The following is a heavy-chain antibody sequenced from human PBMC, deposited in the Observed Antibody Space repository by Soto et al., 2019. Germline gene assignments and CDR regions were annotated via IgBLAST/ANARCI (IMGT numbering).Heavy chain of an antibody. V-gene: IGHV3-30*03. CDR1: GFTFRTYS. Sequence: GGSLRLSCAASGFTFRTYSMHWVRQDPGKGLEWVAVISYDGSNKYYADSVKGRFTISRDNSKNTLYLQMNSLRAEDTAVYYCARRLAGGFDPWGQGTLVTVSS. CDR2: ISYDGSNK. CDR3: ARRLAGGFDP. D-gene: IGHD3-10*01. J-gene: IGHJ5*02.